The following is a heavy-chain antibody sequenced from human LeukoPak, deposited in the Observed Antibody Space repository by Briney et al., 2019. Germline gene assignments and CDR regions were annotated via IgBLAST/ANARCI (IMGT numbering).Heavy chain of an antibody. V-gene: IGHV3-74*01. CDR2: INGDGSTT. CDR1: GFTFSSYA. J-gene: IGHJ4*02. Sequence: GGSLRLSCAASGFTFSSYAMHWVRQAPGKGLVWVSRINGDGSTTTYADSVKGRFTISRDNAKNTLYLQMNSLRAEDTAVYYCAKSVGGNRDDWGQGTLVTVSS. CDR3: AKSVGGNRDD. D-gene: IGHD4-23*01.